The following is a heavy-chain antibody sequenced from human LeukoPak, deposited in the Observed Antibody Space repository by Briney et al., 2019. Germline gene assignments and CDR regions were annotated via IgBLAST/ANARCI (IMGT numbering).Heavy chain of an antibody. Sequence: SVKVSCKASGGTFSSYAISWVRQAPGQGLEWMGRIIPILGIANYAQKFQGRVTITADKSTSTAYMELSSLRSEDTAVYYCARGHPNYYVSFDIWGQGTMVAVSS. V-gene: IGHV1-69*04. CDR1: GGTFSSYA. J-gene: IGHJ3*02. D-gene: IGHD3-22*01. CDR3: ARGHPNYYVSFDI. CDR2: IIPILGIA.